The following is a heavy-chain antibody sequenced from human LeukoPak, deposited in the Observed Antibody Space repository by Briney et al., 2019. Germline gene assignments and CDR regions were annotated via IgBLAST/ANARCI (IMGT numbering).Heavy chain of an antibody. CDR2: INTNTGNP. J-gene: IGHJ6*02. D-gene: IGHD6-13*01. V-gene: IGHV7-4-1*02. CDR1: GYTFTSYA. CDR3: ARAGIAAAGALYYYYGMDV. Sequence: ASVKVSCKASGYTFTSYAMNWVRQAPGQGLEWMGWINTNTGNPTYAQGFTGRFVFSLDTSVSTAYLQISSLKAEDTAVYYCARAGIAAAGALYYYYGMDVWGQGTTVTVSS.